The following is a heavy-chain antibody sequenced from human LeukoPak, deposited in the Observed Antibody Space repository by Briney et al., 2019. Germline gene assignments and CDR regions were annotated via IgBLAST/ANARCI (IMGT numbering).Heavy chain of an antibody. D-gene: IGHD6-19*01. V-gene: IGHV1-2*02. J-gene: IGHJ4*02. CDR3: ARGNSTGGWYAKYFDY. Sequence: ASVKVSCKASGYTFTGYYMHWVRQAPGQGLEWMGWINPNSGGTNYAQKFQGRVTMTRDTSISTAYVELSRLRSDDTAVYYCARGNSTGGWYAKYFDYWGQGTLVTVSS. CDR2: INPNSGGT. CDR1: GYTFTGYY.